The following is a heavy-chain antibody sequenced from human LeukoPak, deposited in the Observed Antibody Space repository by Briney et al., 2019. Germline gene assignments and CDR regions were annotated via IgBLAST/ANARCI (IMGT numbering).Heavy chain of an antibody. CDR1: GGTFSSYA. D-gene: IGHD5-18*01. J-gene: IGHJ4*02. Sequence: SVKVSSKASGGTFSSYAISWVRQAPGQGLEWMGGIIPIFGTANYAQKFQGRVTITADESTSTAYMELSSLRSEDTAVYYCARDTSYSYGFDYWGQGTLVTVSS. V-gene: IGHV1-69*13. CDR2: IIPIFGTA. CDR3: ARDTSYSYGFDY.